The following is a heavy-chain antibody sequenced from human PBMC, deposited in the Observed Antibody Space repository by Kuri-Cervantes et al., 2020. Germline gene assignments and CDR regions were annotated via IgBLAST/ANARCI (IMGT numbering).Heavy chain of an antibody. CDR2: ISSSGSPI. CDR3: ARDWGFRGVITLDY. V-gene: IGHV3-11*04. J-gene: IGHJ4*02. D-gene: IGHD3-16*02. CDR1: GFMFSDYF. Sequence: GGSLRLSCAASGFMFSDYFMSWIRQAPGRGLEWVSYISSSGSPIYYADSVKGRFTIYRDNAKNSLYLQMNSLRDEDTAVYYCARDWGFRGVITLDYWGQGTLVTVSS.